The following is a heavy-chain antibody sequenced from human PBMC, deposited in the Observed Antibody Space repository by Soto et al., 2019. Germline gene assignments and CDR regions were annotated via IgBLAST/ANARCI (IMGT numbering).Heavy chain of an antibody. D-gene: IGHD1-26*01. CDR1: GFSFSTNY. Sequence: PXACLRLSFSGCGFSFSTNYMSWVRQAPGKGLEWVSIIYAGGTTYYADSVRGRFTISRDISKNTVYLQMNSLRADDTAMYLCAKDPPGSWAHYWGQGTLVTVSS. J-gene: IGHJ4*02. CDR3: AKDPPGSWAHY. V-gene: IGHV3-53*01. CDR2: IYAGGTT.